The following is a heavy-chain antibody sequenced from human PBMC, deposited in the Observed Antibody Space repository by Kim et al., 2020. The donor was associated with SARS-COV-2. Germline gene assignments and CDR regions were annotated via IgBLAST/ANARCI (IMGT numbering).Heavy chain of an antibody. CDR2: ISYDESNK. CDR1: GFTFSNYD. D-gene: IGHD2-15*01. CDR3: ARKSTLDY. V-gene: IGHV3-30*03. J-gene: IGHJ4*02. Sequence: GGSLRLSCAASGFTFSNYDMHWVRQAPGKGLEWVAVISYDESNKYYADSVKGRFTISRDNSQNTLYLQMNSLRAEDTAVYYCARKSTLDYWGQGTLVTVSS.